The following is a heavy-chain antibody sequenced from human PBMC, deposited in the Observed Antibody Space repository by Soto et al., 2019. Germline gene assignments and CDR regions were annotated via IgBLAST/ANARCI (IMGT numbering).Heavy chain of an antibody. CDR1: GFTFSSYA. CDR3: AKGPVFGVVIKGSWFDP. J-gene: IGHJ5*02. Sequence: GGSLRLSCAASGFTFSSYAMSWVRQAPGKGLEWVSAISGSGGSTYYADSVKGRFTISRDNSKNTLYLQMNSLRAEDTAVYYCAKGPVFGVVIKGSWFDPWGQGTLVTVSS. CDR2: ISGSGGST. V-gene: IGHV3-23*01. D-gene: IGHD3-3*01.